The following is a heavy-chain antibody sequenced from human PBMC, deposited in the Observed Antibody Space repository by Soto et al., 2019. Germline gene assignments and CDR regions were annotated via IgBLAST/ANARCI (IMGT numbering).Heavy chain of an antibody. J-gene: IGHJ5*02. Sequence: QITLKESGPTLVKPTQTLTLTCTFSGLSLSTSGEAVGWIRQPPGKALEWLALIYWDDDKRYNPTLKTRLTITKDTSKNQVVLALTKMDPVDTATYYCAHYVSSSPAGWFDPWGQGILVTVSS. D-gene: IGHD3-10*02. V-gene: IGHV2-5*02. CDR1: GLSLSTSGEA. CDR3: AHYVSSSPAGWFDP. CDR2: IYWDDDK.